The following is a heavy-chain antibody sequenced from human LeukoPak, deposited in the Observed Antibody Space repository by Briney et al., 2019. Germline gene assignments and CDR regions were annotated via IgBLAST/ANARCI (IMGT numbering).Heavy chain of an antibody. D-gene: IGHD3-9*01. J-gene: IGHJ4*02. CDR2: ANPNSGGT. CDR3: ARAGYFDSTGLDY. Sequence: ASVKVSCKASGYTXTGYYIHGVRQAPGQGLEWIEWANPNSGGTHNARHFQGRVTMTRDTSISTVHMELSSLRSDDTALYYCARAGYFDSTGLDYWGQGTLVTVSS. CDR1: GYTXTGYY. V-gene: IGHV1-2*02.